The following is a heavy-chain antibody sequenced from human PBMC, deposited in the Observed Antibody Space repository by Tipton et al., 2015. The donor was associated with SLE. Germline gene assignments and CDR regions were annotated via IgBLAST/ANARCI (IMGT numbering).Heavy chain of an antibody. J-gene: IGHJ3*02. CDR2: VSHNGVT. D-gene: IGHD3-10*01. CDR1: DGSISVDC. Sequence: PGLVKPSETLSLTCTVSDGSISVDCCNWIRQPPGKGLEWIGSVSHNGVTAYNPSLKSRVTILVDTSKNQFSLKLSSVTAADTAVYYCARSGFYHRADAFDIWGQGTMVTVSS. CDR3: ARSGFYHRADAFDI. V-gene: IGHV4-59*04.